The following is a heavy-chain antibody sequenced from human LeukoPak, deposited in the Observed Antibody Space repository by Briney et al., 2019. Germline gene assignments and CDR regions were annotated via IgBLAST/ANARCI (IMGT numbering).Heavy chain of an antibody. CDR2: IIPIFSTA. D-gene: IGHD4-23*01. CDR1: GGTFSCYA. CDR3: ARDYGGNSGAFDY. V-gene: IGHV1-69*13. Sequence: SVKVSCKASGGTFSCYAISWVRQAPGQGLEWMGGIIPIFSTANYAQKFQGRVTITADESTSTAYMELSSLRSEDTAVYYCARDYGGNSGAFDYWGQGTLVTVSS. J-gene: IGHJ4*02.